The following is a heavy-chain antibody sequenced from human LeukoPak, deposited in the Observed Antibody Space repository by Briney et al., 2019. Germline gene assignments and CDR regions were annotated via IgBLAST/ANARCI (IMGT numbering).Heavy chain of an antibody. Sequence: SQTLSLTCTVSGGSISSGDYYWSWIRQPPGKGLEWIGYIYYSGSTYYNPSLKSRVTISVDTSKNQFSLKLSSVTAADTAVYYCARVAAVAGTWVYFDYWGQGTLVTVSS. CDR3: ARVAAVAGTWVYFDY. V-gene: IGHV4-30-4*01. D-gene: IGHD6-19*01. J-gene: IGHJ4*02. CDR1: GGSISSGDYY. CDR2: IYYSGST.